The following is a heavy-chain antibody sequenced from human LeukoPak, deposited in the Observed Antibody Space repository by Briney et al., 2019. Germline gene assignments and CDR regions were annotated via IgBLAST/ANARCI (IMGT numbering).Heavy chain of an antibody. D-gene: IGHD1-1*01. V-gene: IGHV4-59*01. CDR2: IYHSGST. Sequence: KPSETLSLTCTVPGGSISSYYLSWVRQPPGEGLEWIGYIYHSGSTNYNPSLKSRVTISVDTSKNQFSLKLSSVTAADTAVYYCASGPRTNWARFDYWGQGTQVTVSS. J-gene: IGHJ4*02. CDR1: GGSISSYY. CDR3: ASGPRTNWARFDY.